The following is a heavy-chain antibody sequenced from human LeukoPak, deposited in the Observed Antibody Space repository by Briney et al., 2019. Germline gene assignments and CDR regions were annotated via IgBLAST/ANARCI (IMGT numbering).Heavy chain of an antibody. Sequence: ASVKVSCKASAYTFTGYYIHWGRQAPGQGLERMGSIRPNSGGTDYAQKFQGRVTMTRDTSISTGYMELRRLRSDDTGVYYCARDSSGGYPDYWGQGTLVTVSA. CDR2: IRPNSGGT. CDR1: AYTFTGYY. D-gene: IGHD1-26*01. V-gene: IGHV1-2*02. CDR3: ARDSSGGYPDY. J-gene: IGHJ4*02.